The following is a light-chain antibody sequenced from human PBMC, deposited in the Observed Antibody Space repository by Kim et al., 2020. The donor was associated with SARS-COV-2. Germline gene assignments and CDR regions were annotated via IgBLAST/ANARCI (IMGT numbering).Light chain of an antibody. Sequence: GKTARITCGGNNIGSKSVHWYQQKPGQAPVLVIYYDSDRPSGIPERFSGSNSGNTATLTISRVEAGDEADYYCQVWDSSSDHVYVVFGGGTKVTVL. J-gene: IGLJ2*01. CDR2: YDS. V-gene: IGLV3-21*04. CDR3: QVWDSSSDHVYVV. CDR1: NIGSKS.